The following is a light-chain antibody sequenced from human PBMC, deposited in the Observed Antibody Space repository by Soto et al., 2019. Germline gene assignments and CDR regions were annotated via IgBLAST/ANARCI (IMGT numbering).Light chain of an antibody. J-gene: IGKJ3*01. CDR3: QQYQSIPFT. CDR1: QSVLHRSNGNSY. CDR2: WSS. Sequence: DIVMTQSPDFLAVSLGERATIKCRSSQSVLHRSNGNSYVAWYQQKPGQPPKLLIYWSSTRESGVPDRFSGSGSGTDFTLTVNSPQAEDAAVYYCQQYQSIPFTFGPGTKVHI. V-gene: IGKV4-1*01.